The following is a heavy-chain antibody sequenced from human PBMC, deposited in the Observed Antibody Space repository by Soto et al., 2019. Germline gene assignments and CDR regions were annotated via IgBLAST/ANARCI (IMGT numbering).Heavy chain of an antibody. CDR1: GYTFTGHY. J-gene: IGHJ4*02. Sequence: ASEKVSCKASGYTFTGHYIHWVRQAPEQGPEWMGEIGPESGATRYAQKFQGRVTMTRDMSITTVYMELNNLSPDDTAVYYCGRGRSGQIVVFYWGQGTPVTVSS. D-gene: IGHD5-12*01. CDR3: GRGRSGQIVVFY. CDR2: IGPESGAT. V-gene: IGHV1-2*02.